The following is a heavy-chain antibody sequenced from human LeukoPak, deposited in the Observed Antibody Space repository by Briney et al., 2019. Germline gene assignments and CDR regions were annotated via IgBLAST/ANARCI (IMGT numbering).Heavy chain of an antibody. Sequence: GGSLRLSCAASGFTVSSNYMNWVRQTPEKGLEWVAIISSSDGGTYHIDSVKGRFTISRDNSKNMLNLQMNSLRAEDTAVYYCAKGTLGSCNGATCYPLDYWGQGTLVTVSS. D-gene: IGHD2-15*01. V-gene: IGHV3-23*01. CDR2: ISSSDGGT. CDR3: AKGTLGSCNGATCYPLDY. CDR1: GFTVSSNY. J-gene: IGHJ4*02.